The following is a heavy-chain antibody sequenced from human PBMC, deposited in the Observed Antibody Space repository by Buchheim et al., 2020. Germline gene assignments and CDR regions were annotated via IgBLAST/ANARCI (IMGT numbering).Heavy chain of an antibody. CDR1: GYMFTSYA. CDR2: INTNTGNP. J-gene: IGHJ3*02. Sequence: QVQLVQSGSELKKPGASVKVSCKASGYMFTSYAMNWVRQAPGHGPEWMGWINTNTGNPTYAQGFTGRFVFSLVTSVSTAYLQISSLETEDTAVYFCARDRTSYDDFWTGYDSFDIWGQGT. CDR3: ARDRTSYDDFWTGYDSFDI. D-gene: IGHD3-3*01. V-gene: IGHV7-4-1*02.